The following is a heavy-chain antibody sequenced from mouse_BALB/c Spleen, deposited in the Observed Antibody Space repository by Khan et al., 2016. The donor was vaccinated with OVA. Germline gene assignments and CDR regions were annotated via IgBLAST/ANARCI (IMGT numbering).Heavy chain of an antibody. D-gene: IGHD3-1*01. CDR2: INTYTGEP. Sequence: QIQLVQSGPELKKPGETVQISCKASGFTFTNYGMNWVKQTPGKDLKWMGWINTYTGEPTFADDFKGRFAFSLETSASPAFLQINSLKNEDTATYLCARVEYSGTMDCWGQGTSVTVSS. J-gene: IGHJ4*01. V-gene: IGHV9-3-1*01. CDR3: ARVEYSGTMDC. CDR1: GFTFTNYG.